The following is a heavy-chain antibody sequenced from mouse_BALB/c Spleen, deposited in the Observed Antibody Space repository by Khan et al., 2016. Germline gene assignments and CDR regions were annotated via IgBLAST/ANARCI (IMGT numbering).Heavy chain of an antibody. CDR2: IDPANGNT. CDR3: ARRFDSDD. J-gene: IGHJ2*01. Sequence: VRLQQSGAELVKPGASVKLSCTASGFNIKDTYMHWVKQRPEQGLEWIGRIDPANGNTKYDPKFQGKATITADTSSNTAYLQLSSLTSEDTAVYYCARRFDSDDWGQGTTLTVSS. CDR1: GFNIKDTY. V-gene: IGHV14-3*02. D-gene: IGHD2-4*01.